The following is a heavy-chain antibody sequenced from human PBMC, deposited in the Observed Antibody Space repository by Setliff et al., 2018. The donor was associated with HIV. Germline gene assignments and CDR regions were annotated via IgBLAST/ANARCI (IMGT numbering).Heavy chain of an antibody. Sequence: SETLSLTCTVSGGSISNHDWSWIRQPPEKGLEWIGSIFYSGNTNYNPSLKSRVNISVDKSKNQFSLKLSSVTAADTAVYYCARDPGGLYCRGTSCQGGCFDPWGQVTLVTVAS. D-gene: IGHD2-2*01. CDR2: IFYSGNT. CDR3: ARDPGGLYCRGTSCQGGCFDP. CDR1: GGSISNHD. V-gene: IGHV4-59*11. J-gene: IGHJ5*02.